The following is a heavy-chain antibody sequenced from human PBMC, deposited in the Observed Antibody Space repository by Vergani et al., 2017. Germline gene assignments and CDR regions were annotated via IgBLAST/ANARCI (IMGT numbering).Heavy chain of an antibody. CDR1: GYNFPIHW. V-gene: IGHV5-51*01. D-gene: IGHD3-16*01. CDR2: IYPGDSDT. CDR3: ARAQGFSYNYGSDY. J-gene: IGHJ4*02. Sequence: EVQLVQSGAEVKKPGESLKISCKASGYNFPIHWIGWVRQMPGKGLEWMGVIYPGDSDTRYNPSFQGQVIISVDKSVSTVYLQWSNLKASDTAMYYCARAQGFSYNYGSDYGGQGTLVTVSS.